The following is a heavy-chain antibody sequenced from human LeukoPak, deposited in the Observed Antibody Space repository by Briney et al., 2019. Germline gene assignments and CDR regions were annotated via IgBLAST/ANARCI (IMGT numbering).Heavy chain of an antibody. CDR2: IYYSGST. J-gene: IGHJ4*02. D-gene: IGHD2-2*01. Sequence: SETLSLTCTVSGGSISPYYWSWIRQPPGKGLEWIGYIYYSGSTNYNPSLKSRVTISLDTSKNQFSLKLTSVTAADTAVYYCASCPTSCNDWGQGTLVTVSS. CDR3: ASCPTSCND. CDR1: GGSISPYY. V-gene: IGHV4-59*01.